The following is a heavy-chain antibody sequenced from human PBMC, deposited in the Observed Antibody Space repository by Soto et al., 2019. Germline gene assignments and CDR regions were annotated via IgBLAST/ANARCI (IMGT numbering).Heavy chain of an antibody. CDR2: INAGNGNT. J-gene: IGHJ5*02. CDR1: GYTFTSYA. V-gene: IGHV1-3*01. D-gene: IGHD3-3*01. Sequence: QVQLVQSGAEVKKPGASVKVSCKASGYTFTSYAMHWVRQAPGQRLEWMGWINAGNGNTKYSQKFQGRVTITRDTSESTAYMELSSLRSEDTAVYYCARGPYTYYDFWSGYYVNWFDPWGQGTLVTVSS. CDR3: ARGPYTYYDFWSGYYVNWFDP.